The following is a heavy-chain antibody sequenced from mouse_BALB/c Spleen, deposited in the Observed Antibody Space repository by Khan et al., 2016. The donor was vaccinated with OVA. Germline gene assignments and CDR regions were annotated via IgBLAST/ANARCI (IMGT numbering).Heavy chain of an antibody. V-gene: IGHV1-7*01. CDR2: INPTSGYT. CDR3: TRDRIDY. Sequence: QVQLQQSGAELAKPVASVKMSCKASGYTFTTYWMHWVKQRPGQGLEWIGYINPTSGYTDYNEKFKDRATLSADKSSSTAYMQLSSLPSEDSAVYYCTRDRIDYWGQGTTLTVSS. CDR1: GYTFTTYW. J-gene: IGHJ2*01.